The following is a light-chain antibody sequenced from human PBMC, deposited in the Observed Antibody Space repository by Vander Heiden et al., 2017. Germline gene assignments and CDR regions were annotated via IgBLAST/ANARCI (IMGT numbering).Light chain of an antibody. Sequence: EIVLTQSPGTQSLSPGERATLSCRASPSVSSSYLAWYQQKPGQAPRLLIYGASSRATGIPDQFRGSGSGTDFTLTISRLEPEDFAVYYCQQYGSSPGTFGQGTKVEIK. J-gene: IGKJ1*01. CDR3: QQYGSSPGT. CDR1: PSVSSSY. CDR2: GAS. V-gene: IGKV3-20*01.